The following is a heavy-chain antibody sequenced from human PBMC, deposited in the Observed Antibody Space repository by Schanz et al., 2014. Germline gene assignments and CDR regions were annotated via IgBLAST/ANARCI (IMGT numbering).Heavy chain of an antibody. CDR2: ISYDGSNQ. Sequence: QVQLVESGGGVVQPGRSLRLSCAASGFTVRSYAMHWVRQAPGKGLEWVAAISYDGSNQYYTDSVKGRFTVSRDNSKNTVYLQMNSLRAEDTAVYYCAKEESPPSLVDYWGQGTTVTVSS. CDR1: GFTVRSYA. J-gene: IGHJ4*03. CDR3: AKEESPPSLVDY. V-gene: IGHV3-30*04.